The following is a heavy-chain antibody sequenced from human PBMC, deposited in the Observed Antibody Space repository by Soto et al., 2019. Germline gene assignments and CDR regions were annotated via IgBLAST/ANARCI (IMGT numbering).Heavy chain of an antibody. CDR2: IYYSGST. Sequence: SETLSLTCTVSGGSISSSSYYWGWIRQPPGKGLEWIGSIYYSGSTYYNPSLKSRVTISVDTSKNQFSLKLSSVTAADTAVYYCARRREGYCSGGSCYHFDYWGQGTLVTVSS. D-gene: IGHD2-15*01. V-gene: IGHV4-39*01. CDR3: ARRREGYCSGGSCYHFDY. CDR1: GGSISSSSYY. J-gene: IGHJ4*02.